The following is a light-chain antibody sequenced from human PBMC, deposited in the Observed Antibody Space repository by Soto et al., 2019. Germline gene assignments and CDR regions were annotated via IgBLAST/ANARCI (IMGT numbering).Light chain of an antibody. CDR1: SSDVGGYNY. Sequence: QSALTQPASVSGSPGQSVTISCTGTSSDVGGYNYVSWYQHHPGQAPKLLIYYVSNRPSGVSDRFSGSKSGNTASLTISGLQTEDEAHYYCSSYTSTSTLGFGGGTKLTVL. CDR3: SSYTSTSTLG. J-gene: IGLJ2*01. CDR2: YVS. V-gene: IGLV2-14*03.